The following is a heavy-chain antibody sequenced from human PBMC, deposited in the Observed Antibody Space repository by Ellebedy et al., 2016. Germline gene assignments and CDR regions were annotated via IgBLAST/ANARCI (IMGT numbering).Heavy chain of an antibody. CDR1: GYTLTELS. D-gene: IGHD5-24*01. CDR3: ARDSRDGYNFVVFGHYGMDV. J-gene: IGHJ6*02. CDR2: FDPEDGET. Sequence: ASVKVSCKVSGYTLTELSMHWVRQAPGKGLEWMGGFDPEDGETIYEQKFQGRVNMTEDTSTDTAYMQLSSLRSEDTAVYYCARDSRDGYNFVVFGHYGMDVWGQGTTVTVSS. V-gene: IGHV1-24*01.